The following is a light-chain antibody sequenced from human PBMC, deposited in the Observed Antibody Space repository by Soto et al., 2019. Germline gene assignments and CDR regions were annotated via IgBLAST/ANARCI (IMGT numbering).Light chain of an antibody. J-gene: IGLJ1*01. CDR1: SSDVGGYNY. CDR2: DVS. Sequence: QSALTQPRSVSGSPGQSVTISCTGASSDVGGYNYVSWYQQHPGKAPKLMIYDVSKRPSGVPDRFSGSKSANTASLTISGLQAEDEADYYCCSYAGNYFYVFGTGTKVTVL. V-gene: IGLV2-11*01. CDR3: CSYAGNYFYV.